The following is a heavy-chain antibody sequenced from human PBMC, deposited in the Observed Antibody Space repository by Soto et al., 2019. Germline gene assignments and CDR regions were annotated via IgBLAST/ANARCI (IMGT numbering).Heavy chain of an antibody. CDR2: IYYSGST. Sequence: SETLSLTCAVYGGSFSGYYWSWIRQPPGKGLEWIGEIYYSGSTNYNPSLKSRVTISVDTSKNQFSLKLSSVTAADTAVYYCARLLRATYYDFWSGPPYWPWFDPWGQGTLVTVSS. D-gene: IGHD3-3*01. CDR1: GGSFSGYY. V-gene: IGHV4-34*01. CDR3: ARLLRATYYDFWSGPPYWPWFDP. J-gene: IGHJ5*02.